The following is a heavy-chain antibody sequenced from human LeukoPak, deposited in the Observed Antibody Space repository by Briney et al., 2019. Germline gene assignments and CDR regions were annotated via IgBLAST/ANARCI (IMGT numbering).Heavy chain of an antibody. J-gene: IGHJ4*02. Sequence: GGSLRLSCAASGFTFSSYSMNWVRQAPGKGLEWVSSIVSSGSYIYYADSVKGRFTISRDNAKNSLYLQMNSLRAEDTAVHYCARESGGYCSTTSCYKGYFDYWGQGTLVTVSS. CDR2: IVSSGSYI. V-gene: IGHV3-21*01. CDR3: ARESGGYCSTTSCYKGYFDY. D-gene: IGHD2-2*02. CDR1: GFTFSSYS.